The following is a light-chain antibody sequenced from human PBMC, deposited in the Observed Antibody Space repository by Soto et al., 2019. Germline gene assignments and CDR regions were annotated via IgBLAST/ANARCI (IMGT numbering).Light chain of an antibody. CDR1: IGDVGGYYY. CDR3: QSYDSSLSGVV. Sequence: QSALTQPPSASESPGQSVTISCSGTIGDVGGYYYVSWYQHHPGRAPKLLIYDVDKRPPGVPSRFSGSKSGNTASLTVSGLQADDEADYYCQSYDSSLSGVVFGGGTKLTVL. CDR2: DVD. J-gene: IGLJ2*01. V-gene: IGLV2-8*01.